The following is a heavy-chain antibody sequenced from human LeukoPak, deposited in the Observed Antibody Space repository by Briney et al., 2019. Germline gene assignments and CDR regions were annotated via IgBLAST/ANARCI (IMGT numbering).Heavy chain of an antibody. CDR2: IYYSGST. Sequence: SETLSLTCTVSGGSISSSSYYWSWIRQPPGKGLEWIGYIYYSGSTNYNPSLKSRVTISVDTSKNQFSLKLSSVTAADTAVYYCARQYSSSSGYYYYGMDVWGQGTTVTVSS. CDR1: GGSISSSSYY. J-gene: IGHJ6*02. D-gene: IGHD6-6*01. CDR3: ARQYSSSSGYYYYGMDV. V-gene: IGHV4-61*01.